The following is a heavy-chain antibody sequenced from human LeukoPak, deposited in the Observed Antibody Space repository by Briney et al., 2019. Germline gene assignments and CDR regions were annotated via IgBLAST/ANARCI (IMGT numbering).Heavy chain of an antibody. V-gene: IGHV1-46*01. J-gene: IGHJ4*02. D-gene: IGHD6-6*01. Sequence: ASVKVSCKASGYTFTSYYMHWVRQAPGQGLEWMGIINPSGGSTSYAQKFQGRVTMTRDTSTSTVYMELSSLRSEDTAVYYCARDDTVGIAARLHFDYWGQGTLVTVSS. CDR2: INPSGGST. CDR1: GYTFTSYY. CDR3: ARDDTVGIAARLHFDY.